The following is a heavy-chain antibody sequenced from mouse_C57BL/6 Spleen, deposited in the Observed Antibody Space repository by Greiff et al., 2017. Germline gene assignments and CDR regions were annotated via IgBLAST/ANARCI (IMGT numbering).Heavy chain of an antibody. CDR1: GYTFTDYY. CDR3: APRERIYDGYSFAY. CDR2: INPNNGGT. J-gene: IGHJ3*01. D-gene: IGHD2-3*01. V-gene: IGHV1-26*01. Sequence: EVQLQQSGPELVKPGASVKISCKASGYTFTDYYMNWVKQSHGKSLEWIGDINPNNGGTSYNQKFKGKATLTVDKSSSTAYMELRSLTSEDSAVYYCAPRERIYDGYSFAYWGQGTLVTVSA.